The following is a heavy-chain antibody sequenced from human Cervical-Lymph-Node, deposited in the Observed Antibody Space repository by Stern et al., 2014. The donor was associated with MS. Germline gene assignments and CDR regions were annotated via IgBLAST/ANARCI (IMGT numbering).Heavy chain of an antibody. Sequence: QDQLVQSGAEVKKPGASVKVSCKASGYTFTGYYMHWVRQAPGQGLEWMGWINPNSGGTNYAQKFQGWVTMTRDTSISTAYMELSRLRSDDTAVYYCARARDYGGVYYFDYWGQGTLVTVSS. J-gene: IGHJ4*02. V-gene: IGHV1-2*04. CDR2: INPNSGGT. CDR1: GYTFTGYY. D-gene: IGHD4-17*01. CDR3: ARARDYGGVYYFDY.